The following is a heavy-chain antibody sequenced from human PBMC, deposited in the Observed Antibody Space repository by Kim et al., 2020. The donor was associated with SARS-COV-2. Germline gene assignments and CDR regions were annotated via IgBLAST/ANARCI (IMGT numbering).Heavy chain of an antibody. CDR3: ARGIADFWSGYYTPNFDY. Sequence: SETLSLTCAVYGGSFSGYYWSWIRQPPGKGLEWIGEINHSGSTNYNPSLKSRVTISVDTSKNQFSLKLSSVTAADTAVYYCARGIADFWSGYYTPNFDYWGQGTLVTVSS. CDR2: INHSGST. J-gene: IGHJ4*02. CDR1: GGSFSGYY. D-gene: IGHD3-3*01. V-gene: IGHV4-34*01.